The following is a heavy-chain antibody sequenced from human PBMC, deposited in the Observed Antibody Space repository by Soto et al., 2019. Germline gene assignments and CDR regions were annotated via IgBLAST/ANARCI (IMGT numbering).Heavy chain of an antibody. Sequence: GGSLRLSCTASGFTFRGYSMNWVRQAPGKGLEWVSSISSSSSYIYYADLVKGRFTISRDNAKNSLYLQMNSLRAEDTAVYYCPSRNWFDPWGQGTLVTVSS. CDR1: GFTFRGYS. J-gene: IGHJ5*02. V-gene: IGHV3-21*01. CDR2: ISSSSSYI. CDR3: PSRNWFDP.